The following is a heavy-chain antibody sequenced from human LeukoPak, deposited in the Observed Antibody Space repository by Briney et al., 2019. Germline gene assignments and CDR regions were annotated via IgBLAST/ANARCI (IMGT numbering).Heavy chain of an antibody. Sequence: SEALSLTRAVSVGSISSYYWSCIPQPAGRGRGWVGRIYNSGNTNYNPSLKSRVTMSVDTSKNQCSLKLSSVTAADTAVYYCARDQGIAAAGTFDYWGQGTLVTVSS. J-gene: IGHJ4*02. V-gene: IGHV4-4*07. CDR3: ARDQGIAAAGTFDY. CDR2: IYNSGNT. D-gene: IGHD6-13*01. CDR1: VGSISSYY.